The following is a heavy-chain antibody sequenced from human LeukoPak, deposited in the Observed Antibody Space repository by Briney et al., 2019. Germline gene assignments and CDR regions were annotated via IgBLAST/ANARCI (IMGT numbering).Heavy chain of an antibody. Sequence: ASVKVSFTASGYTFTSYAMNWVRQAPGQGLEWMGWINTNTGNPTYAQGFTGRFVFSLDTSVSTAYLQISSLKAEDTAVYYCARANYDFWSGYYTAPPGFDYWGQGTLVTVSS. CDR2: INTNTGNP. CDR3: ARANYDFWSGYYTAPPGFDY. J-gene: IGHJ4*02. D-gene: IGHD3-3*01. CDR1: GYTFTSYA. V-gene: IGHV7-4-1*02.